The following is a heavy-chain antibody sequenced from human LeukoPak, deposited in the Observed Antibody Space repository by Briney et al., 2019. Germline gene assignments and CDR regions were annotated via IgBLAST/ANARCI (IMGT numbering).Heavy chain of an antibody. CDR1: GDSVSTTSAG. CDR3: ARDLRRPDAFDI. Sequence: SQTLSLTCAISGDSVSTTSAGWNWIRQSPSRGLEWLGRTYYRSKWYNDYAVSVKSRITINPDTSKNQFSLQLNSVTPEDTAVYYCARDLRRPDAFDIWGQGTMVTVSS. J-gene: IGHJ3*02. V-gene: IGHV6-1*01. CDR2: TYYRSKWYN. D-gene: IGHD6-25*01.